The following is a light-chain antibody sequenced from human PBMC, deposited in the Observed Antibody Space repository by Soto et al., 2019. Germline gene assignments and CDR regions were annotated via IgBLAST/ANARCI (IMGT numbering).Light chain of an antibody. CDR2: DAS. J-gene: IGKJ1*01. CDR3: QQYNNWPPWT. Sequence: ILMTHSPATLSVSPGERATLSCRASQSVSNNLAWYQQKPGQARRLLIYDASTRATGIPARFSGSGSGTEFTLTISGLQSEDFAVYYCQQYNNWPPWTFGQGTKVEIK. V-gene: IGKV3-15*01. CDR1: QSVSNN.